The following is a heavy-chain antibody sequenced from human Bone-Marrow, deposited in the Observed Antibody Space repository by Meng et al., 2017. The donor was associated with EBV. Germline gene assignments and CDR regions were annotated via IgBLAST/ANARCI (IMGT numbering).Heavy chain of an antibody. V-gene: IGHV3-23*01. CDR2: ISGSGGST. CDR1: GFTFSSYA. D-gene: IGHD6-19*01. Sequence: EVQQLESGGGLVWPGGSLNLRSAASGFTFSSYAMSWVRQAPGKGLEWVSAISGSGGSTYYADSVKGRFTISRDNSKNTLYLQMNSLRAEDTAVYYCAKAPSSGWYYLDYWGQGTLVTVAS. J-gene: IGHJ4*02. CDR3: AKAPSSGWYYLDY.